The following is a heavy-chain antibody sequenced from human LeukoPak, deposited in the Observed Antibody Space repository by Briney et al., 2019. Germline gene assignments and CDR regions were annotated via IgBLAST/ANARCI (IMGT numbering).Heavy chain of an antibody. J-gene: IGHJ4*02. Sequence: SETLSLTCTVSGGSISSYHWSWVRQPPGKGLEWIGYILTSGTTNYNPSLKSRLTISGDTCKNQFTLRLSSVTAADTAVYFCARLRVSGSYLYYFDYWGQGTLVTVSS. D-gene: IGHD1-26*01. CDR3: ARLRVSGSYLYYFDY. V-gene: IGHV4-4*09. CDR1: GGSISSYH. CDR2: ILTSGTT.